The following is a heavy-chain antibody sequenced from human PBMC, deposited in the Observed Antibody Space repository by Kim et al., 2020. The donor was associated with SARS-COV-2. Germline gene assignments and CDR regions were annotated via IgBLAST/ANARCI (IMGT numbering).Heavy chain of an antibody. D-gene: IGHD3-10*01. CDR1: GFTFSDVS. CDR3: SRNYGSGSLVDH. Sequence: GGSLRLSCAASGFTFSDVSMHWVRQASGKGLEWVGRIRSKFNNYATAYAASVKGRVTISRDDSKNTASLEMNSLNTEDTALYYCSRNYGSGSLVDHWGQGTLVTVSS. CDR2: IRSKFNNYAT. V-gene: IGHV3-73*01. J-gene: IGHJ4*02.